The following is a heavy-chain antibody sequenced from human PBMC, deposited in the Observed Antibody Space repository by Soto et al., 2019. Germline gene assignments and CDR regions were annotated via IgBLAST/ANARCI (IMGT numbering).Heavy chain of an antibody. Sequence: GASVKVSCKAPGGTFGSYAITWVRRAPGQGLEWLGGIIPILNSPAYAQKFQARVVITADEITNTAYMELNSLRFDDTAVYYCAREXPYCTSATCPKFYDMDVWGQGTTVTVSS. J-gene: IGHJ6*02. V-gene: IGHV1-69*13. CDR1: GGTFGSYA. CDR2: IIPILNSP. CDR3: AREXPYCTSATCPKFYDMDV. D-gene: IGHD2-21*01.